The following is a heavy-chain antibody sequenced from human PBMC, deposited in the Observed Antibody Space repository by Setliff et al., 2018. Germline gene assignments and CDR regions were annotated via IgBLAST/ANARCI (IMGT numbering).Heavy chain of an antibody. J-gene: IGHJ6*03. D-gene: IGHD2-15*01. V-gene: IGHV1-69*05. CDR2: TIPIFGTT. CDR1: GGTFISFG. Sequence: SVKVSCKASGGTFISFGTSWVRQAPGQGLEWMGGTIPIFGTTNYAQKFQGRVTIITDESTTTAYLELSSLRSEDTAVYYCARVRDCSGDICHRGFNHYMDVWGKGTSVTVSS. CDR3: ARVRDCSGDICHRGFNHYMDV.